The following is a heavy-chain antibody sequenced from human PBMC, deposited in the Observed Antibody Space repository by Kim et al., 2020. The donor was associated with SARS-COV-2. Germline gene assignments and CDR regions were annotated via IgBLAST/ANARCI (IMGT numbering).Heavy chain of an antibody. J-gene: IGHJ5*02. V-gene: IGHV4-59*01. Sequence: NPSLKSRVTRSVDTSKNQFSLKLSSVTAADTAVYYCARVTTVTTSWFDPWGQGTLVTVSS. D-gene: IGHD4-17*01. CDR3: ARVTTVTTSWFDP.